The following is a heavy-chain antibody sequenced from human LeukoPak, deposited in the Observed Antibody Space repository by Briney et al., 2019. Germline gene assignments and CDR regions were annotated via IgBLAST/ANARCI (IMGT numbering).Heavy chain of an antibody. J-gene: IGHJ3*02. CDR3: ASPSYYDSSGYANDAFDI. CDR1: GYTFTSYG. V-gene: IGHV1-18*01. D-gene: IGHD3-22*01. Sequence: VASVKVSCKASGYTFTSYGISWVRQAPGQGLEWMGSISAYNGNTNYAQKLQGRVTMTTDTSTSTAYMELRSLRSDDTAVYYCASPSYYDSSGYANDAFDIWGQGTMVTVSS. CDR2: ISAYNGNT.